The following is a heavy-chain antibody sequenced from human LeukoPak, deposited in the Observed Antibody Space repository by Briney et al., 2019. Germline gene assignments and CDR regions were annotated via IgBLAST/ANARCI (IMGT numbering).Heavy chain of an antibody. CDR2: ISTNGGNT. V-gene: IGHV3-23*01. Sequence: GGSLRHSCAASGFTFSSYAVSWVRQAPGKGLESVSIISTNGGNTDYADSVKGRFTISRDNSKNTLYLQMNSLRAEDTAVYYCAKYARWNWFDPWGQGPLVTVSS. J-gene: IGHJ5*02. CDR1: GFTFSSYA. D-gene: IGHD2-2*01. CDR3: AKYARWNWFDP.